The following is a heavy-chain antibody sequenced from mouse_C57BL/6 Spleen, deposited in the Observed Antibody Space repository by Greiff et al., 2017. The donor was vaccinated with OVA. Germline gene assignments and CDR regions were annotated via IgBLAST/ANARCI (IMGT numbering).Heavy chain of an antibody. V-gene: IGHV1-50*01. CDR2: IDPSDSYT. Sequence: QVQLQQPGAELVKPGASVKLSCKASGYTFTSYWMQWVKQRPGQGLEWIGEIDPSDSYTNYNQKFKGKATLTVDTSSSTAYMQLSSLTSEDSAVYDCARRTGTPYYFDYWGQGTTLTVSS. J-gene: IGHJ2*01. D-gene: IGHD4-1*01. CDR1: GYTFTSYW. CDR3: ARRTGTPYYFDY.